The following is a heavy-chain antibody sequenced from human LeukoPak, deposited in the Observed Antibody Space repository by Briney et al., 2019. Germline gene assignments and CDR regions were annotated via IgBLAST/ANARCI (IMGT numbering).Heavy chain of an antibody. V-gene: IGHV1-69*13. CDR2: IIPYFDAT. CDR3: ARDKGGDLGRYYYYGMDV. Sequence: ASVKVSCKASGGTFVSHAITWVRQAPGQGLEWMGGIIPYFDATNYAQKFQGRVTITADESTNTAYMELSSLRSDDTAVYFCARDKGGDLGRYYYYGMDVWGQGTTVTVSS. J-gene: IGHJ6*02. CDR1: GGTFVSHA. D-gene: IGHD3-16*01.